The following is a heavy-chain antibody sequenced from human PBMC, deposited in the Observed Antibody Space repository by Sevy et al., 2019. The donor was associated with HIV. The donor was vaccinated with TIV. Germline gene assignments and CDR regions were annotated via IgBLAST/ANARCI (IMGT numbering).Heavy chain of an antibody. D-gene: IGHD6-13*01. J-gene: IGHJ4*02. CDR3: ATHAGIAAAGRVFDY. CDR1: GFTFSDHY. V-gene: IGHV3-72*01. Sequence: GGSLRLSCAASGFTFSDHYMEWVRQAPGKGLEWVGRMRNKADSYTTENAVTVKGRFTISRDDSKTSRYLLMNILKTEDKAVYYCATHAGIAAAGRVFDYWGQGTLVTVSS. CDR2: MRNKADSYTT.